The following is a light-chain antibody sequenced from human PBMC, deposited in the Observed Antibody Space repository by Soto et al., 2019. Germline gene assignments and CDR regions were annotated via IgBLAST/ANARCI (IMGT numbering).Light chain of an antibody. V-gene: IGLV1-44*01. CDR3: ASWDDSLNGPV. CDR1: SSNVGGNP. Sequence: QSALTQPPSASGTRGQRVTISCSGSSSNVGGNPVNWYQHVPTTAPRLLIYTNTQRPSGVPDRFSGSKSGTSASLAISGLQSEDEADYYCASWDDSLNGPVFGTGTKVTVL. J-gene: IGLJ1*01. CDR2: TNT.